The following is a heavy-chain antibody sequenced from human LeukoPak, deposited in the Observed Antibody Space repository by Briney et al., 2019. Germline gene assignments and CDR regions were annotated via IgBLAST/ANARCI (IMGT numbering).Heavy chain of an antibody. Sequence: ASVKLSCTVSGSTLTELAMNWVRQSPGQRLEWRGGFDPEDGETIYTQKFPGRVTITADTSTETAYMELSSLRSEDTAVYYCARAGGGYCSSTSCPVLSYWGQGTLVTVSS. D-gene: IGHD2-2*01. CDR2: FDPEDGET. V-gene: IGHV1-24*01. J-gene: IGHJ4*02. CDR3: ARAGGGYCSSTSCPVLSY. CDR1: GSTLTELA.